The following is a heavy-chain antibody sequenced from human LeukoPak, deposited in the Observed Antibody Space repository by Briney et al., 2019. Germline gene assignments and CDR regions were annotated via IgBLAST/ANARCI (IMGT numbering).Heavy chain of an antibody. V-gene: IGHV3-43*02. CDR3: AEESGKFDY. Sequence: GGSLRLSCVASGLTFHDYAMHWVRKAPERGLEWVSLISADGGSTFYADSVRGRFSISRDNSKNSLYLQMNSLRTEDTAMYYCAEESGKFDYWGQGTLVAVSS. CDR1: GLTFHDYA. CDR2: ISADGGST. J-gene: IGHJ4*02.